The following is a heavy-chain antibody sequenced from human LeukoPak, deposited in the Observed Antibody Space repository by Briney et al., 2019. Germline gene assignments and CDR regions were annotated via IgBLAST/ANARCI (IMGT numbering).Heavy chain of an antibody. CDR3: AKNRDSSGWSGDAFDI. D-gene: IGHD6-19*01. V-gene: IGHV3-74*01. CDR2: INTDGSTT. J-gene: IGHJ3*02. Sequence: GGSLRLSCAASGFAFSNYWMLWVRQAPGKGLVWVSRINTDGSTTTYADSVKGRFTISRDNAKNTLYLQMNGLRAEDTAVYYCAKNRDSSGWSGDAFDIWGQGTMVTVS. CDR1: GFAFSNYW.